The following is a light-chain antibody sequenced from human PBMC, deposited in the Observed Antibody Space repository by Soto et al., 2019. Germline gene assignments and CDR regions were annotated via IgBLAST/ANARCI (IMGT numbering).Light chain of an antibody. CDR3: QQYGSSPET. CDR2: RTS. V-gene: IGKV3-20*01. CDR1: QSISSN. J-gene: IGKJ1*01. Sequence: EIVMTQSPATLSVSPGERATLSCRASQSISSNLAWYQQKPGQAPRLLMFRTSSRATGFPARFSGSGSGTDFTLTVSRLEPEDFAVYYCQQYGSSPETFGQGTKVDIK.